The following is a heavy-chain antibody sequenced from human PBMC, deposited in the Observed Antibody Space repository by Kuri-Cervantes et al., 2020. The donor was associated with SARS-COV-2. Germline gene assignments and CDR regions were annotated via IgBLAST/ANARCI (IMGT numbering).Heavy chain of an antibody. CDR1: GYTFTSYG. Sequence: ASVKVSCKASGYTFTSYGISWVRQAPGQGLEWMGWISAYNGNTNYAQKLQGRVTMTTDTSTSTAYMELRSLRSDDTAVYYCARAPNYSTSTYYFDYWGQGSLVTVSS. D-gene: IGHD6-6*01. CDR3: ARAPNYSTSTYYFDY. J-gene: IGHJ4*02. V-gene: IGHV1-18*01. CDR2: ISAYNGNT.